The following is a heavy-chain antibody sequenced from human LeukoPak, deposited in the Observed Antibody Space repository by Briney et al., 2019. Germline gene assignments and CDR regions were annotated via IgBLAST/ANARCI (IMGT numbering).Heavy chain of an antibody. D-gene: IGHD5-18*01. CDR1: GFTFSSYD. CDR3: AKNRGTGMAFYDH. J-gene: IGHJ4*02. V-gene: IGHV3-23*01. CDR2: ISGGGDYI. Sequence: PGGSLRLSCAASGFTFSSYDMTWVSQAPGKWLEWVSAISGGGDYIYYGDSVKGRLSRSRDNSESTLYLQMNNRRAEDTAVYYCAKNRGTGMAFYDHWGQGTQVTVSS.